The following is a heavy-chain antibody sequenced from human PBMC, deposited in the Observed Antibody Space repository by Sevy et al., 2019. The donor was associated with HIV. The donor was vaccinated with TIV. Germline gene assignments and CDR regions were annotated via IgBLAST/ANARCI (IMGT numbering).Heavy chain of an antibody. Sequence: EGSLRLSCAASGFTFSDYYMSWIRQAPGKGLEWVSYISSGGRTIYYADSVKGRFTISRDNAKNSLYLQMNSLRAEDTAVYYCARVRVAAADYYFDYWGQGTLVTVSS. CDR1: GFTFSDYY. D-gene: IGHD6-25*01. CDR2: ISSGGRTI. J-gene: IGHJ4*02. CDR3: ARVRVAAADYYFDY. V-gene: IGHV3-11*01.